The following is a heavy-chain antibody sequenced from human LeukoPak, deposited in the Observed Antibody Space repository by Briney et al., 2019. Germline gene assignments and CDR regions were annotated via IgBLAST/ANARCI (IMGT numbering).Heavy chain of an antibody. Sequence: SVTVSFTSSACTFSIYAISWERQAHGQGQELEGGIIPIFGTAEYAHMFQGRVTITADESTSTAYMELSSLRSEDTAVYYCASAPSVTPNPFWGQGTLVTVSS. CDR2: IIPIFGTA. CDR1: ACTFSIYA. CDR3: ASAPSVTPNPF. V-gene: IGHV1-69*13. D-gene: IGHD4-17*01. J-gene: IGHJ4*02.